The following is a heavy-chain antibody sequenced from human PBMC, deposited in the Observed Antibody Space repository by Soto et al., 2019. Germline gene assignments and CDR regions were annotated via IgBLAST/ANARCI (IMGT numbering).Heavy chain of an antibody. J-gene: IGHJ4*02. CDR3: ARGGGVYYFDY. V-gene: IGHV4-59*01. CDR2: IYYSGIT. CDR1: GGSISSYY. D-gene: IGHD2-8*02. Sequence: SETLSLTCTVSGGSISSYYWSWIRQPPGKGLEWIGDIYYSGITDYNPSLKSRVTISVDTSKSQFSLKLSSVTAADTAVYYCARGGGVYYFDYWGQGNLVTVX.